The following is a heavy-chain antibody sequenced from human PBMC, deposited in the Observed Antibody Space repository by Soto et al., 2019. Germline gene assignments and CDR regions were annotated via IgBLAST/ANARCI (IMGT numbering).Heavy chain of an antibody. J-gene: IGHJ4*02. CDR1: GGSISSYY. D-gene: IGHD3-10*01. Sequence: SETLSLTCTVSGGSISSYYWSWIRQPPGKGLEWIGYIYYSGSTNYNPSLKSRVTISVDTSQNQFSLRLSSVTAANTAVYYCARSMVRGVPSADYWGQGTLVTVSS. CDR2: IYYSGST. CDR3: ARSMVRGVPSADY. V-gene: IGHV4-59*08.